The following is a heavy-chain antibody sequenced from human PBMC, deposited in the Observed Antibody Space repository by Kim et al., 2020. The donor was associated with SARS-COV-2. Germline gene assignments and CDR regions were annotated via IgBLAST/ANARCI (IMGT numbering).Heavy chain of an antibody. V-gene: IGHV5-51*01. J-gene: IGHJ4*02. CDR2: IYPGDSDS. Sequence: GESLKIACKGSGYSFTSYWIGWVRQMPGKGLEWMGIIYPGDSDSRYSPSFQGQVTISADKSISTGYLQWSSLQASDTAMYYCARLGRYYDCSGFGGNWGQGTLVTVSS. CDR1: GYSFTSYW. CDR3: ARLGRYYDCSGFGGN. D-gene: IGHD3-22*01.